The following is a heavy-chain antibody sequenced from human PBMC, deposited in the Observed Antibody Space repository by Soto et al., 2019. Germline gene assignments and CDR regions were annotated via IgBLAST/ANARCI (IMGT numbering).Heavy chain of an antibody. CDR3: ARGYRGDSGYFWIGYSARRALYHYYMDV. J-gene: IGHJ6*03. Sequence: GASVKVSCKASGYTFTSYDINWVRQATGQGLEWMGWMNPNSGNTGYAQKFQGRVTMTRNTSISTAYMELSSLRSEDTAVYYCARGYRGDSGYFWIGYSARRALYHYYMDVWGKGTTVTVSS. V-gene: IGHV1-8*01. CDR1: GYTFTSYD. D-gene: IGHD3-3*01. CDR2: MNPNSGNT.